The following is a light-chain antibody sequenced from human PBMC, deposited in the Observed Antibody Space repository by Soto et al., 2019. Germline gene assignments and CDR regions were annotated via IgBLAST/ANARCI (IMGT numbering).Light chain of an antibody. CDR3: RQYINWPART. Sequence: EIVMTQSPATLSVSPGERATLSCRASQSVSSNLAWYQQKPGQAPRLLIYGASTRATGIPARFSGSGSGTEFTLPISSLQSEDFAGYYCRQYINWPARTFGQGTKVEMK. V-gene: IGKV3-15*01. J-gene: IGKJ1*01. CDR2: GAS. CDR1: QSVSSN.